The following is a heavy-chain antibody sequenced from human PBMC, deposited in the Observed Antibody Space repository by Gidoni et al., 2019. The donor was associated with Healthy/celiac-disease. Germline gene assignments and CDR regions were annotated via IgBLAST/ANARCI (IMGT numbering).Heavy chain of an antibody. Sequence: QVHLVQSGGEVKKPGASVKGSCKASGYIFTNYAIHWVRQAPGQRLEWMGWIYAGNGNTKYSQNFQGRVTITRDTFASTANMELSSLRSEDTAVYYCAREMQYSSGWLFYYYGMDVWGQGTTVTVSS. CDR3: AREMQYSSGWLFYYYGMDV. V-gene: IGHV1-3*01. D-gene: IGHD6-19*01. CDR1: GYIFTNYA. J-gene: IGHJ6*02. CDR2: IYAGNGNT.